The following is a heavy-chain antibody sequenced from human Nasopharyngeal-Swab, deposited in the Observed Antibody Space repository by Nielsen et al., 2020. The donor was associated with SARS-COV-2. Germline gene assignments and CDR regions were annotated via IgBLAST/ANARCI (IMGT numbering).Heavy chain of an antibody. D-gene: IGHD2-2*03. J-gene: IGHJ3*01. CDR3: ERGGYCSSSSCYNAFDV. CDR1: GFIVSNNY. Sequence: GESLKISCAASGFIVSNNYMSWVRQAPGKGLEWVSVMYSAGTTYYADSVKGRFTTSRHSSENSLYLQMNSLRADDTALYYCERGGYCSSSSCYNAFDVWGEGTMVLVSS. V-gene: IGHV3-53*04. CDR2: MYSAGTT.